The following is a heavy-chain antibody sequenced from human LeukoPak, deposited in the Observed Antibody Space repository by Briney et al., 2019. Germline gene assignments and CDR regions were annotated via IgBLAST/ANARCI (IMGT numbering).Heavy chain of an antibody. CDR2: IIPIFGTA. Sequence: SVKVSCKASGGTFSSYAISWVRQAPGQGLEWMGGIIPIFGTANYAQKFQGRVTITADESTSTAYMELSSLRSEDTAVYYCARGGDSITMILNWFAPWGQGTLVTVSS. CDR1: GGTFSSYA. CDR3: ARGGDSITMILNWFAP. J-gene: IGHJ5*02. D-gene: IGHD3-22*01. V-gene: IGHV1-69*13.